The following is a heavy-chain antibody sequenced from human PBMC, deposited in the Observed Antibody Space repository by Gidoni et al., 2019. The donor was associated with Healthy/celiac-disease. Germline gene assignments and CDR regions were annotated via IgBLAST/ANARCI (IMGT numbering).Heavy chain of an antibody. D-gene: IGHD6-6*01. J-gene: IGHJ4*02. Sequence: EVQLVESGGGLVKHGGSLRLSCAASGFTFSSYSMNWVRQAPGKGLEWVSSISSSSSYIYYADSVKGRFTISRDNAKNSLYLQMNSLRAEDTAVYYCARASSSSRFDYWGQGTLVTVSS. CDR3: ARASSSSRFDY. CDR1: GFTFSSYS. V-gene: IGHV3-21*01. CDR2: ISSSSSYI.